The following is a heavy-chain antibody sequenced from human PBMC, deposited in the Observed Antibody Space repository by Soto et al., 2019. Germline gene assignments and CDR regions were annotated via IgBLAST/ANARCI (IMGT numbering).Heavy chain of an antibody. CDR1: GGSISSSNW. Sequence: RSLTCAVSGGSISSSNWWSWVRQPPGKGLEWIGEIFQSGSTNYTPSLESRVTISVDKSKNQFSLTLTSVTAADTAVYFCARGRGRYSSGWSWFDPWGQGILVTVYS. CDR2: IFQSGST. V-gene: IGHV4-4*01. CDR3: ARGRGRYSSGWSWFDP. D-gene: IGHD6-19*01. J-gene: IGHJ5*02.